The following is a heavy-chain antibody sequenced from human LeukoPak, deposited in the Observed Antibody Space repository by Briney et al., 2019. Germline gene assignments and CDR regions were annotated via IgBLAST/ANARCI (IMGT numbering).Heavy chain of an antibody. CDR3: ARDRRYCSSTSCYTKAFDI. D-gene: IGHD2-2*02. CDR2: IYYSGST. CDR1: GGSISTYY. V-gene: IGHV4-59*01. J-gene: IGHJ3*02. Sequence: ASETLSLTCTVSGGSISTYYGNWIRQAPGKGLEWIGYIYYSGSTNYNPSLKSRVAMSVDTSRNQFSLKLSSVTAADTAIYYCARDRRYCSSTSCYTKAFDIWGQGTMVTVSS.